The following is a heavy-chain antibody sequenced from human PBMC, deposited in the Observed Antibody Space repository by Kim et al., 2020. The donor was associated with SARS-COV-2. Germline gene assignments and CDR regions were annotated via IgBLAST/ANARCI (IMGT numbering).Heavy chain of an antibody. CDR2: ITWDSTTT. J-gene: IGHJ4*02. CDR3: AASTRWTYHFDY. D-gene: IGHD5-12*01. CDR1: GFTFDDYT. Sequence: GGSLRLSCAASGFTFDDYTMHWVRQAPGKGLEWVSLITWDSTTTYYADSVKGRFTISRDNSKNSLYLQMNSLETEDTAFYYCAASTRWTYHFDYWGQGTLVTVSS. V-gene: IGHV3-43*01.